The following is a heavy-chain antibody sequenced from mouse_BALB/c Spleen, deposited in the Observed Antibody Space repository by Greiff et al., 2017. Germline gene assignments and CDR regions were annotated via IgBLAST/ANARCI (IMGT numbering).Heavy chain of an antibody. CDR1: GYSITSDYA. Sequence: EVKVEESGPGLVKPSQSLSLTCTVTGYSITSDYAWNWIRQFPGNKLEWMGYISYSGSTSYNPSLKSRISITRDTSKNQFFLQLNSVTTEDTATYYCARYPIYDGYYGGDFDYWGQGTTLTVSS. J-gene: IGHJ2*01. D-gene: IGHD2-3*01. CDR2: ISYSGST. V-gene: IGHV3-2*02. CDR3: ARYPIYDGYYGGDFDY.